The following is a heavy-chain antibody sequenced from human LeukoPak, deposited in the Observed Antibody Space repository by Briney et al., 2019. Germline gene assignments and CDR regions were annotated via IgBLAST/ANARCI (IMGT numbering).Heavy chain of an antibody. D-gene: IGHD3-22*01. J-gene: IGHJ4*02. CDR2: VSSSSSYM. CDR3: AREAYDSRGYSFDY. CDR1: GFSFSGYT. Sequence: PGGSLRLSCAASGFSFSGYTMNWVRQAPGKGLEWVAPVSSSSSYMYYAGSLKGRFTISRDNAKNSLYLQMNSLRAEDAAVYYCAREAYDSRGYSFDYWGQGTLVAVSS. V-gene: IGHV3-21*04.